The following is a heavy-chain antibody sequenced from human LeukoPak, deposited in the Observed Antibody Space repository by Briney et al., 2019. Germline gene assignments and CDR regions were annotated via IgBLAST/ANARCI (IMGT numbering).Heavy chain of an antibody. CDR2: ISGSGGST. CDR1: GFTFSSYG. Sequence: GGSLRLSCAASGFTFSSYGMSWVRQAPGKGLEWVSAISGSGGSTYYADSVKGRFTISRDNSKNTLYLQMNSLRAEDTAVYYCAKLNRRRLWFGELSHFDYWGQGTLVTVSS. CDR3: AKLNRRRLWFGELSHFDY. J-gene: IGHJ4*02. D-gene: IGHD3-10*01. V-gene: IGHV3-23*01.